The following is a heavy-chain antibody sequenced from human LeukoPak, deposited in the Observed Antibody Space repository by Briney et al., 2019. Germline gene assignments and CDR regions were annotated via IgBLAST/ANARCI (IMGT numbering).Heavy chain of an antibody. D-gene: IGHD2-2*01. Sequence: GSSVKVSCKASGGTFSSYAISWVRQAPGQGLEWMGGIIPIFGTANYAQRFQGRVTITADESTSTAYMELSSLRSEDTAVYYCARDIVVVPAQWNWFDPWGQGTLVTVSS. J-gene: IGHJ5*02. V-gene: IGHV1-69*01. CDR3: ARDIVVVPAQWNWFDP. CDR1: GGTFSSYA. CDR2: IIPIFGTA.